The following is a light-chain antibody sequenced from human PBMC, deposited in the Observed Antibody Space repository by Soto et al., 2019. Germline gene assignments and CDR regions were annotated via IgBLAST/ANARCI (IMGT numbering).Light chain of an antibody. CDR3: QSYDSSLSGVV. CDR2: GNT. J-gene: IGLJ2*01. V-gene: IGLV1-40*01. Sequence: QSVLTQPPSVSGAPGQRVTISCTGDSSNIGAGYDVHWYQHLPGSAPKLLMYGNTNRPAGVPDRFSGSKSHTSASLAITGLQAEDEADYYCQSYDSSLSGVVFGGGTKVTVL. CDR1: SSNIGAGYD.